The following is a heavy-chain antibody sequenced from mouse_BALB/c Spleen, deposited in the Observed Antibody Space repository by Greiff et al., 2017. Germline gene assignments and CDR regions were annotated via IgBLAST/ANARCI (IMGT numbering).Heavy chain of an antibody. CDR1: GFAFSSYD. J-gene: IGHJ2*01. V-gene: IGHV5-12-1*01. D-gene: IGHD1-1*01. CDR3: ARRGNFFDY. Sequence: VQLKESGGGLVKPGGSLKLSCAASGFAFSSYDMSWVRQTPEKRLEWVAYISSGGGSTYYPDTVKGRFTISRDNAKNTLYLQMSSLKSEDTAMYYCARRGNFFDYWGQGTTLTVSS. CDR2: ISSGGGST.